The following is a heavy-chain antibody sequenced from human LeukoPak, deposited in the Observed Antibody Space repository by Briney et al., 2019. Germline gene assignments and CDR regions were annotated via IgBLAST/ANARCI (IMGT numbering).Heavy chain of an antibody. J-gene: IGHJ4*02. Sequence: ASVKVSCKASGYTFTGYYMHWVRQAPGQGLEWMGWINPNSGGTNYAQKFQGRVTMTRDTSISTAYMELSSLRSEDTAVYYCARQAPDGYFDYWGQGTLVTVSS. CDR3: ARQAPDGYFDY. V-gene: IGHV1-2*02. CDR1: GYTFTGYY. CDR2: INPNSGGT.